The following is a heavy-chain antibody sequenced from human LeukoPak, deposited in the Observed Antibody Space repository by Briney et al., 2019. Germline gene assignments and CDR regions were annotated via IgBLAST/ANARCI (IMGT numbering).Heavy chain of an antibody. J-gene: IGHJ4*02. V-gene: IGHV4-4*01. D-gene: IGHD1-26*01. CDR1: GFTLSSYE. CDR2: IYHSGNT. CDR3: AREEMPGKFDY. Sequence: GSLRLSCTVSGFTLSSYEMSWVRQSPGKGLEWIGEIYHSGNTNYNPSLKSRAAISLDKSSNQFSLRLTSVTAADTAMYFCAREEMPGKFDYWGQGTLVTVSS.